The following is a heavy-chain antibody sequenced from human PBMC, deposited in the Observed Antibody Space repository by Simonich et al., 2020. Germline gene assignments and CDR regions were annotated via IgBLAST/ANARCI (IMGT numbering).Heavy chain of an antibody. CDR3: ARDRVDSGSYYYFDY. V-gene: IGHV1-2*02. Sequence: QVQLVQSGAEVKKPGASVKVSCKASGYTFTGYYMHWVRQAPGQGLEWMGVINPNSGGTNYAQKFQGRVTMTRDTSISTAYMELSRLRSDDTAVYYCARDRVDSGSYYYFDYWGQGTLVTVSS. J-gene: IGHJ4*02. CDR1: GYTFTGYY. CDR2: INPNSGGT. D-gene: IGHD1-26*01.